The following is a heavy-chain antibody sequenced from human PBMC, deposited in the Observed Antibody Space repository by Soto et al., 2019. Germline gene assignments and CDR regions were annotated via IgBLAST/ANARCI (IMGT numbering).Heavy chain of an antibody. D-gene: IGHD3-10*01. CDR3: ARGNSLYGSGSYYNPWDY. Sequence: SETLSLTCAVSGGSISSSNWWSWVRQPPGKGLEWIGEIYHSGSTNYNPSLKSRVTISVDKSKNQFSLKLSSVTAADTAVYYCARGNSLYGSGSYYNPWDYWGQGTLVTVSS. CDR1: GGSISSSNW. CDR2: IYHSGST. V-gene: IGHV4-4*02. J-gene: IGHJ4*02.